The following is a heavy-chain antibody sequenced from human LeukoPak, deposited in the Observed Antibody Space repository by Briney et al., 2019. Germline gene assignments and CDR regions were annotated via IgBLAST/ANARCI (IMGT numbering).Heavy chain of an antibody. CDR1: GFTFSSYW. J-gene: IGHJ4*02. D-gene: IGHD4-17*01. CDR2: INSDGSST. Sequence: GGSLRLSCAASGFTFSSYWMHWVRQAPGKGLVWVSRINSDGSSTSYADSVKGRFTISRDNAKNTLYLQMNSLRAEDTAVYYCARRTTVTDFDYWGQGTLVTVSS. CDR3: ARRTTVTDFDY. V-gene: IGHV3-74*01.